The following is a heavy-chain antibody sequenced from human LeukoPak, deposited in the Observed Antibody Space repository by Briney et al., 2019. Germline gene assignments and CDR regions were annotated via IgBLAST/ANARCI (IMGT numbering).Heavy chain of an antibody. J-gene: IGHJ5*02. CDR1: GDTFTTYD. CDR2: MNPNSGNT. V-gene: IGHV1-8*01. CDR3: ARDVTYYYDSSGWFDP. Sequence: ASVKVSCTASGDTFTTYDINWVRQATGQGLEWMGWMNPNSGNTGYAQKFQGRVTMTRNPSITTAYMELSSLRSEDTAVYYCARDVTYYYDSSGWFDPWGQGTLVTVSS. D-gene: IGHD3-22*01.